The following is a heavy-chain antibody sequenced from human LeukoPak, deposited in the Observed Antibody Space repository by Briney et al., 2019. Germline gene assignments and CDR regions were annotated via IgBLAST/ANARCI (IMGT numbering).Heavy chain of an antibody. CDR2: ISAYNGNT. CDR3: AREGPITMVRGVIVPYFDY. J-gene: IGHJ4*02. V-gene: IGHV1-18*01. Sequence: ASVKVSCKAPGYTFTSYGISWVRQAPGQGLEWMGWISAYNGNTNYAQKLQGRVTMTTDTSTSTAYMELRSLRSDDTAVYYCAREGPITMVRGVIVPYFDYWGQGTLVTVSS. D-gene: IGHD3-10*01. CDR1: GYTFTSYG.